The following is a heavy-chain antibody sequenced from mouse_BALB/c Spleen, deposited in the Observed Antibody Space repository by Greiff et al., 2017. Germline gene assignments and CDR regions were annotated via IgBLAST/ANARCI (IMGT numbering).Heavy chain of an antibody. Sequence: EVQLQQSGPELVKPGASVKMSCKASGYTFTSYVMHWVKQKPGQGLEWIGYINPYNDGTKYNEKFKGKATLTSDKSSSTAYMELSSLTSEDSAVYYCARCRGYYYGSSDYYAMDYWGQGTSVTVSS. V-gene: IGHV1-14*01. J-gene: IGHJ4*01. D-gene: IGHD1-1*01. CDR2: INPYNDGT. CDR3: ARCRGYYYGSSDYYAMDY. CDR1: GYTFTSYV.